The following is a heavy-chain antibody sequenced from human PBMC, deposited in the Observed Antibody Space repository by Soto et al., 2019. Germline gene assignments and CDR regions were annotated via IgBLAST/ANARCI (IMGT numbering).Heavy chain of an antibody. CDR1: GFTFSSYG. CDR3: AKNDYGYYGLGFCFDY. D-gene: IGHD4-17*01. J-gene: IGHJ4*02. Sequence: QVQLVESGGGVVQPGRSLRLSCAASGFTFSSYGMHWVRQAPGKGLERVAVISYDGSNKYYADSVQGRFTISRDTSKNTLYLQMNTLRAEDTAVYYCAKNDYGYYGLGFCFDYWGQGTLVTVSS. V-gene: IGHV3-30*18. CDR2: ISYDGSNK.